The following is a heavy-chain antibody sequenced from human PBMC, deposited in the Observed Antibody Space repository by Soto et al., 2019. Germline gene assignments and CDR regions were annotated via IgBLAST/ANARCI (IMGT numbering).Heavy chain of an antibody. D-gene: IGHD4-17*01. Sequence: ASVKVSCKASGYTFTTYYLHWVRQAPGQGLEWMGIINPSGGSTNYAQRFQGRVTMTSDTSTSTVYMELSSLRADDTAVYYCARVVVPTTATTSNWFDPWGQGXLVTVSS. CDR2: INPSGGST. CDR1: GYTFTTYY. V-gene: IGHV1-46*01. J-gene: IGHJ5*02. CDR3: ARVVVPTTATTSNWFDP.